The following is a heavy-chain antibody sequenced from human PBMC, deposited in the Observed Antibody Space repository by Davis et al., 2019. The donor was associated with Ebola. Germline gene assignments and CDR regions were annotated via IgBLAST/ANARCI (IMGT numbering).Heavy chain of an antibody. D-gene: IGHD6-13*01. J-gene: IGHJ6*02. Sequence: GGSLRLSCDASGFTVRNTHMSWVRQAPGKGLEWVGFIRRKIFGETTEYAASVKGRFTISRDDSKSIAYLQMNSLKTEDTAVYFCTRDLKQPPPSYYYGMDVWGQGTTVTVSS. CDR1: GFTVRNTH. CDR3: TRDLKQPPPSYYYGMDV. CDR2: IRRKIFGETT. V-gene: IGHV3-49*02.